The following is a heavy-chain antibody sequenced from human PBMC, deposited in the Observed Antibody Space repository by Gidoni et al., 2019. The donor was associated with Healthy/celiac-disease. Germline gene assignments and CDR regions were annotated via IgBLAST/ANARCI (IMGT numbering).Heavy chain of an antibody. CDR1: GFTFSSYG. Sequence: QVQLVESGGGVVQPGRALRLSCAASGFTFSSYGMHWVRPAPGKGLEWVAVIWYDGSNKYYADSVKGRFTISRDNSKNTLYLQMNSLRAEDTAVYYCARDGDYYDSSGYSVDYWGQGTLVTVSS. CDR3: ARDGDYYDSSGYSVDY. CDR2: IWYDGSNK. V-gene: IGHV3-33*01. D-gene: IGHD3-22*01. J-gene: IGHJ4*02.